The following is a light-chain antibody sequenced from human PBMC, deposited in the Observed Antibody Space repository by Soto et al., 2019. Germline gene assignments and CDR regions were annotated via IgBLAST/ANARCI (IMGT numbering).Light chain of an antibody. J-gene: IGKJ4*01. Sequence: DIQMTQSPSSLSASVGERVTITCQASQDISNYLNWYQQKAGKAPKLLIYDVSNLETGVPSTFSGSGYGTDFTFTISSLQPEDIGTYYCQQYDNLVTFGGGTKVDIK. V-gene: IGKV1-33*01. CDR1: QDISNY. CDR2: DVS. CDR3: QQYDNLVT.